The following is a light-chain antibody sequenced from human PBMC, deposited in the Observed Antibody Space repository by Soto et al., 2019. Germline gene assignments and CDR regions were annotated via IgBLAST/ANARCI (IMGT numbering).Light chain of an antibody. CDR3: QQYSSSPIT. CDR1: QCFSSTY. CDR2: GAS. V-gene: IGKV3-20*01. J-gene: IGKJ5*01. Sequence: EIVLTQSPGTLSLSPGERPTLSCRASQCFSSTYLAWYQQKPGQAPRLLIYGASSRATGIPDRFRGGGSGSDFSLTISRLDPEDFAVYYCQQYSSSPITFGQGTRLEIK.